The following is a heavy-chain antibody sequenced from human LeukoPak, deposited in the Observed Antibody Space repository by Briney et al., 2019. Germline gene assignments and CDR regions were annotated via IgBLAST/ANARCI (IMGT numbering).Heavy chain of an antibody. Sequence: SETLSLTCTVSGGSISSFYWNWIRQPPGKGLEWIGDIYYSGSTNYNPSLKSRVTISVDPSKNQFSLKLGSVAAAATAVYSCARASHPLLQDWFDPWGQGTLVTVSS. CDR1: GGSISSFY. D-gene: IGHD2-15*01. V-gene: IGHV4-59*08. J-gene: IGHJ5*02. CDR2: IYYSGST. CDR3: ARASHPLLQDWFDP.